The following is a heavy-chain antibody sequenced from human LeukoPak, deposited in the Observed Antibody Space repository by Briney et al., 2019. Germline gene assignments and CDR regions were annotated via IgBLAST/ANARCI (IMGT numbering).Heavy chain of an antibody. CDR2: ISSSSSYI. D-gene: IGHD2-2*02. V-gene: IGHV3-21*01. CDR3: AREIIVGPGYCSSTSCYIHYYYGMDV. Sequence: GGSPRLSCAASGFTFSSYSMNWVRQAPGKGLEWVSSISSSSSYIYYADSVKGRFTISRDNAKNSLYLQMNSLRAEDTAVYYCAREIIVGPGYCSSTSCYIHYYYGMDVWGQGTTVTVSS. J-gene: IGHJ6*02. CDR1: GFTFSSYS.